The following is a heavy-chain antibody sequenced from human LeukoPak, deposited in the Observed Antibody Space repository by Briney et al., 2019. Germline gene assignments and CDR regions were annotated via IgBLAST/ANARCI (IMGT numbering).Heavy chain of an antibody. CDR2: IIPIFGTA. D-gene: IGHD5-18*01. CDR1: GGTFSSYA. Sequence: SVKVSCKASGGTFSSYAISWVRQAPGQGLEWMGGIIPIFGTANYAQKFQGRVTITTDESTSTAYMELSSLRSEDTAVYYCARGFLRRYSYGYKAFDIWGQGTMVTVSS. J-gene: IGHJ3*02. V-gene: IGHV1-69*05. CDR3: ARGFLRRYSYGYKAFDI.